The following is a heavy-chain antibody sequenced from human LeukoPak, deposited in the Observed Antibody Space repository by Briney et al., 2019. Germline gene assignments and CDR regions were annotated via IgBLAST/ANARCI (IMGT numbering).Heavy chain of an antibody. CDR2: ISPIFGTA. J-gene: IGHJ6*03. D-gene: IGHD2-21*01. Sequence: SVKVSCKASGGTFSSYAISWVRQAPGQGLEWMGGISPIFGTANYAQKFQGRVTITADESTSTAYMELSSLRSEDTAVYYCATLYDMIAMEYYYYYYMDVWGKGTTVTVSS. CDR1: GGTFSSYA. V-gene: IGHV1-69*01. CDR3: ATLYDMIAMEYYYYYYMDV.